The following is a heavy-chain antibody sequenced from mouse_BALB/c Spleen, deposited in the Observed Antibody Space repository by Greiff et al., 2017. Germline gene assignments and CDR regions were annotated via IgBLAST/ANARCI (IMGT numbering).Heavy chain of an antibody. J-gene: IGHJ4*01. V-gene: IGHV1-7*01. Sequence: VQLQQSGAELAKPGASVKMSCKASGYTFTSYWMHWVKQRPGQGLEWIGYINPSTGYTEYNQKFKDKATLTADKSSSTAYMQLSSLTSEDSAVYYCARTMITTGMDYWGQGTSVTVSS. CDR2: INPSTGYT. D-gene: IGHD2-4*01. CDR3: ARTMITTGMDY. CDR1: GYTFTSYW.